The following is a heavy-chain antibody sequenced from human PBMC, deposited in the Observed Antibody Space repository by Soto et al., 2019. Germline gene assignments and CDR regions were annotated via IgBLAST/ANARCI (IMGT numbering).Heavy chain of an antibody. Sequence: GGSLRLSCAASGFTFRSYAMSWVRQAPGKGLEWVSAISGSGGSTYYADSVKGRFTISRDNSKNTLYLQLNSLRAEDTAVYYCAKEDGGKLPFYYYYGMDVWGQGTTVTVSS. CDR2: ISGSGGST. J-gene: IGHJ6*02. D-gene: IGHD2-15*01. V-gene: IGHV3-23*01. CDR3: AKEDGGKLPFYYYYGMDV. CDR1: GFTFRSYA.